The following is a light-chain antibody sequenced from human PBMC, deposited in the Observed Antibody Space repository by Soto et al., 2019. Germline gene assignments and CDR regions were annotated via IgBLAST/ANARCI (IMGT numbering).Light chain of an antibody. CDR1: QVITNY. Sequence: DIQLTQSASSLSASVGDRVTITCQASQVITNYLNWYQQKPGKAPKLLIYDISTLEIGVPSRFSGSGSGTDFTVTISGLQPEDIATYFCQQYENPPYTFGQGTKLEI. J-gene: IGKJ2*01. V-gene: IGKV1-33*01. CDR2: DIS. CDR3: QQYENPPYT.